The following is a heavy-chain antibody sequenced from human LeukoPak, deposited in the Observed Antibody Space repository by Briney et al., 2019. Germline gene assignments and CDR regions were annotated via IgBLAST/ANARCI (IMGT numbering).Heavy chain of an antibody. CDR1: GGSISSYY. D-gene: IGHD3-3*01. V-gene: IGHV4-59*01. CDR2: IYYSGST. CDR3: ARGSKFGYDFWSGYGFVFDY. Sequence: ETLSLTCTVSGGSISSYYWSWIRQPPGKGLEWIGYIYYSGSTNYNPSLKSRVTISVDTSKNQFSLKLSSVTAADTAVYYCARGSKFGYDFWSGYGFVFDYWGQGTLVTVSS. J-gene: IGHJ4*02.